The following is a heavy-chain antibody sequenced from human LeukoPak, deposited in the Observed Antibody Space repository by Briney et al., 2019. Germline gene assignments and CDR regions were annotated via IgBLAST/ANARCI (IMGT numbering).Heavy chain of an antibody. CDR2: IKQDGSEK. Sequence: PGGSLRLSCAASGFTFSRYWMSWVRQTPQKGLEWVANIKQDGSEKYYVDSVKGRFTISRDNAKNSLYLQMNSLRAEDTAVYYCRMVRDHWGQGTLVTVSS. J-gene: IGHJ4*02. CDR3: RMVRDH. CDR1: GFTFSRYW. D-gene: IGHD3-10*01. V-gene: IGHV3-7*03.